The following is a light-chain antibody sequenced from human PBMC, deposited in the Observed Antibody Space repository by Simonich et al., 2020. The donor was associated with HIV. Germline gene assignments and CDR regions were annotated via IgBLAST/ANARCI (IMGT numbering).Light chain of an antibody. CDR1: QSCSSN. CDR2: GAS. Sequence: EIVMTQSPATLSVSPGERATLACRASQSCSSNLAWYQQKPGQAPRLLIYGASTRATGIPARFSGSGSGTEFTLTISSLQSEDFAVYYCQQYNNWPPAFGQGTKVEIK. V-gene: IGKV3-15*01. J-gene: IGKJ1*01. CDR3: QQYNNWPPA.